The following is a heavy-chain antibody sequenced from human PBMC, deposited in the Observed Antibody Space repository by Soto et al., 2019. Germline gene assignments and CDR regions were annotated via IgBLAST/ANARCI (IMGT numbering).Heavy chain of an antibody. CDR3: ARDDSGSSGAAFDI. Sequence: QVPLVQSGAEVKKPGASVKVSCKASGYTFTGYYMHWVRQAPGQGLEWMGWINPNSGGTNYAQKFQGWVTMTRDTSISTAYMELSRLRSDDTAVYYCARDDSGSSGAAFDIWGQGTMVTVSS. V-gene: IGHV1-2*04. D-gene: IGHD1-26*01. CDR1: GYTFTGYY. CDR2: INPNSGGT. J-gene: IGHJ3*02.